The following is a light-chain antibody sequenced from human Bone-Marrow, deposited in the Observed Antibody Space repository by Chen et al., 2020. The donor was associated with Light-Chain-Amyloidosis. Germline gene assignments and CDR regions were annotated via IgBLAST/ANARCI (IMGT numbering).Light chain of an antibody. V-gene: IGLV3-25*03. CDR2: KFN. J-gene: IGLJ3*02. CDR1: ALSNQY. CDR3: QSADGSGTYMM. Sequence: SYELTQPPSLSVSPGQTARITCSGDALSNQYANWYQQKPGQAPVIIMAKFNERSSGTPERFSGSGSGTTVTLTISGVRAEDEADYFCQSADGSGTYMMFGGGTRLTVL.